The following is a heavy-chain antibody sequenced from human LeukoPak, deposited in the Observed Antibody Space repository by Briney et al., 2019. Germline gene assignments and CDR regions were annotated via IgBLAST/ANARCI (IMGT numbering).Heavy chain of an antibody. V-gene: IGHV5-51*01. Sequence: GESLKISCKGSGYSFTSYWIGWVRQMPGKGLEWMGIIYPGDSDTRYSPSFQGQVTISADKSISTAYLQWSSLKASDTAMYYCASSPDILTGYPIPSYFDYWGQGTLVTVSS. D-gene: IGHD3-9*01. CDR3: ASSPDILTGYPIPSYFDY. CDR2: IYPGDSDT. CDR1: GYSFTSYW. J-gene: IGHJ4*02.